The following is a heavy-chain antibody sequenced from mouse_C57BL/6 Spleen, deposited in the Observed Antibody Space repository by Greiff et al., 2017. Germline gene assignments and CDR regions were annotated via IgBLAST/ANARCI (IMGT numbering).Heavy chain of an antibody. Sequence: EVKLQESGPGLVKPSQSLSLTCSVTGYSITSGYYWNWIRQFPGNKLEWMGYISYDGSNNYNPSLKNRISITRDTSKNQFFLKLNSVTTEDTATYYCARSGDYDEAWFAYWGQGTLVTVSA. CDR1: GYSITSGYY. CDR3: ARSGDYDEAWFAY. D-gene: IGHD2-4*01. CDR2: ISYDGSN. J-gene: IGHJ3*01. V-gene: IGHV3-6*01.